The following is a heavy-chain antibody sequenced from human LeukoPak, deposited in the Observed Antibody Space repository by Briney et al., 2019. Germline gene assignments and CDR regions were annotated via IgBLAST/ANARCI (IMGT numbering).Heavy chain of an antibody. CDR1: GFTFSSYG. Sequence: GGSLRLSCAAPGFTFSSYGMHWVRQAPGKGLEWVAVISYDGSNKYYADSVKGRFTISRDNSKNTLYLQMNSLRAEDTAVFYCAKDYWPGYYESFDYWGQGTLVTVSS. CDR2: ISYDGSNK. D-gene: IGHD3/OR15-3a*01. CDR3: AKDYWPGYYESFDY. V-gene: IGHV3-30*18. J-gene: IGHJ4*02.